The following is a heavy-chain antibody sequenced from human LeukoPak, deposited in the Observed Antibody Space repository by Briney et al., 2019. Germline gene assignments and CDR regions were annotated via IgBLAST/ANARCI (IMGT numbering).Heavy chain of an antibody. V-gene: IGHV1-18*01. J-gene: IGHJ4*02. CDR3: ARYCSSTSCTGDY. CDR2: VSAYNGNT. Sequence: ASVKVSCKASGYTFTSYGISWVRQASGQGLEWMGRVSAYNGNTKYAQKLQGRVTMTTDTSTSTAYMELRSLRSEDTAVYYCARYCSSTSCTGDYWGQGTLVTVSS. D-gene: IGHD2-2*01. CDR1: GYTFTSYG.